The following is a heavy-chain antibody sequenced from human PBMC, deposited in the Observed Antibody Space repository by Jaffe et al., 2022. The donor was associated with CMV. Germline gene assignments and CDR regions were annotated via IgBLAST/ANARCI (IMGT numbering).Heavy chain of an antibody. CDR3: AREGTGIHALDV. V-gene: IGHV3-33*01. CDR2: IRHDGSSI. D-gene: IGHD3-10*01. CDR1: DFTFSTAF. J-gene: IGHJ3*01. Sequence: QVQLVESGGGVVQPGGSLRLSCAASDFTFSTAFMHWVRQVPGKGLEWVAVIRHDGSSIYYADSVKGRFTISRDTSKNTLFLQMNSLRVDDTAVYYCAREGTGIHALDVWGQGTLVTVSS.